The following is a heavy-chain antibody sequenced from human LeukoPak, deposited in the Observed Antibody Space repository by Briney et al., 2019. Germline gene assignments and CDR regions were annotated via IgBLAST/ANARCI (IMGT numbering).Heavy chain of an antibody. D-gene: IGHD7-27*01. CDR2: ISSSSSTI. CDR3: AKDWSLGNWGWDY. J-gene: IGHJ4*02. V-gene: IGHV3-48*01. CDR1: GFTFSSYS. Sequence: QTGGSLRLSCAASGFTFSSYSMNWVRQAPGKGLEWVSYISSSSSTIYYADSVKGRFTISRDNSKNTLYLQMNSLRAEDTAEYYCAKDWSLGNWGWDYWGQGTLVTVSS.